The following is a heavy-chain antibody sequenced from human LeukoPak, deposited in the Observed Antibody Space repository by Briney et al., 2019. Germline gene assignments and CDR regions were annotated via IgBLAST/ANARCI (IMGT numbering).Heavy chain of an antibody. D-gene: IGHD2-8*02. CDR1: GGTFSSYA. CDR2: IIPIFGTA. Sequence: SVKVSCKASGGTFSSYAISWVRQAPGQGLEWMGGIIPIFGTANYAQKFQGRVTITADESTSTAYMELSRLRSDDTAVYYCARVVYATYYFDYWGQGTLVTVSS. J-gene: IGHJ4*02. V-gene: IGHV1-69*13. CDR3: ARVVYATYYFDY.